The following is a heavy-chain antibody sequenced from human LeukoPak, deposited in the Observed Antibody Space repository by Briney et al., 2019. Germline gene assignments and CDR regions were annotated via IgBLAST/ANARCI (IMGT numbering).Heavy chain of an antibody. J-gene: IGHJ3*01. CDR1: GFIVSSNS. CDR2: IHSGGTI. V-gene: IGHV3-53*01. Sequence: PGGSLRLSCAASGFIVSSNSMSWVRQTPGEGLEWVSVIHSGGTIYYKASVRGRFTISRDHSRNTVYLQMDNLRVEDTALYYCARLKDVAVAGIGSHDFWGQGTMVTVSS. CDR3: ARLKDVAVAGIGSHDF. D-gene: IGHD6-13*01.